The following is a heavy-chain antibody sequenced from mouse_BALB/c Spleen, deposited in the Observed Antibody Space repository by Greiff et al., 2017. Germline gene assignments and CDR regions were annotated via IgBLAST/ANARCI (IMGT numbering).Heavy chain of an antibody. D-gene: IGHD1-1*01. J-gene: IGHJ3*01. V-gene: IGHV1S29*02. Sequence: VQLQQSGPELVKPGASVKISCKASGYTFTDYNMHWVKQSHGKSLEWIGYIYPYNGGTGYNQKFKSKATLTVDNSSSTAYMELRSLTSEDSAVYYCASHYYGSSFSPFAYWGQGTLVTVSA. CDR1: GYTFTDYN. CDR2: IYPYNGGT. CDR3: ASHYYGSSFSPFAY.